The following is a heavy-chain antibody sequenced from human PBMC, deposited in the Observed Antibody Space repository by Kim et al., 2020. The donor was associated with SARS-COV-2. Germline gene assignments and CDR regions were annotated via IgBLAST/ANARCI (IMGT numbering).Heavy chain of an antibody. Sequence: ASVKVSCKASGYTFTSYAMNWVRQAPGQGLEWMGWINTNTGNPTYAQGFTGRFVFSLDTSVSTSYLQISSLKAEDTVVYYCARDSFILMSSSTSCYGGYWGQGTLYTVSS. CDR3: ARDSFILMSSSTSCYGGY. J-gene: IGHJ4*02. D-gene: IGHD2-2*01. V-gene: IGHV7-4-1*02. CDR2: INTNTGNP. CDR1: GYTFTSYA.